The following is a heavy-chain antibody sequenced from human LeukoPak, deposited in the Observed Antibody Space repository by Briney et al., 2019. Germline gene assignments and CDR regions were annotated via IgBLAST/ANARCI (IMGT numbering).Heavy chain of an antibody. D-gene: IGHD3-3*01. CDR3: ARRAIIQGTSALDF. CDR2: IYPRDSTT. CDR1: GYRFTSYW. J-gene: IGHJ4*02. V-gene: IGHV5-51*01. Sequence: GESLKISCKGSGYRFTSYWIGWVRQMPGKGLEWMGIIYPRDSTTRYSPAFEGQVTISVDKSITTAYLQWSSLKASDTAMYYCARRAIIQGTSALDFWGQGTVVIVSS.